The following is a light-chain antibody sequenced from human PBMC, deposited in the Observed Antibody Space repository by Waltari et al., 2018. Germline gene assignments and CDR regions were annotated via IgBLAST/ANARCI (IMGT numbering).Light chain of an antibody. CDR1: QSISSY. J-gene: IGKJ2*01. CDR3: QQSYSTPRT. CDR2: AAS. Sequence: DIQMTQSPSSLSASVGDRVTITCRASQSISSYLNWYQQKPGKAPKLLIYAASSLQSGVPSRFSGSRSGTDFTLTISSLQPEDCATYYCQQSYSTPRTFGQGTKLEIK. V-gene: IGKV1-39*01.